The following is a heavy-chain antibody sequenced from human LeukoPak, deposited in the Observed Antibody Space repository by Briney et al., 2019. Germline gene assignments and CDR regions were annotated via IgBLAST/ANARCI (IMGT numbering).Heavy chain of an antibody. CDR1: GFTFSSYS. V-gene: IGHV3-21*01. Sequence: GGSLRLSCAASGFTFSSYSMNWVRQAPGKGLKWVSSISSSSSYIYYADSVKGRFTISRDDAKNSLYLQMNSLRAEDTAVYYCARDKEDYSSPMGYWGQGTLVTVSS. CDR3: ARDKEDYSSPMGY. CDR2: ISSSSSYI. J-gene: IGHJ4*02. D-gene: IGHD6-13*01.